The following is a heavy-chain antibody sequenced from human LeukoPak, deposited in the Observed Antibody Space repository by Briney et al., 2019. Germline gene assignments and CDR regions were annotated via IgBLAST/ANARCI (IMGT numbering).Heavy chain of an antibody. Sequence: GASVKVSCKASGYTFAAYYMHWVRQAPGQGLEWMGWMNPNSGDTNYAQKFQGRVTMTRDTSINTAYIELSSLTSDDTAVYYCARFSAVAGMANDYWGQGALVTVSS. J-gene: IGHJ4*02. CDR2: MNPNSGDT. CDR1: GYTFAAYY. V-gene: IGHV1-2*02. CDR3: ARFSAVAGMANDY. D-gene: IGHD6-19*01.